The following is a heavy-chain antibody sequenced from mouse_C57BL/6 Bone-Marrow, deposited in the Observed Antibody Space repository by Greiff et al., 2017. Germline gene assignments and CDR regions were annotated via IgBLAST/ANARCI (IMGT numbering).Heavy chain of an antibody. V-gene: IGHV1-42*01. Sequence: EVQLQESGPELVKPGASVKISCKASGYSFTGYYMNWVKQSPEKSLEWIGEINPSTGGTTYNQKFKAKATLTVDKSSSTAYMQLKSLTSEDSAVYYCARRNDYGYYAMDYWGQGTSVTVSS. CDR1: GYSFTGYY. J-gene: IGHJ4*01. D-gene: IGHD1-1*01. CDR3: ARRNDYGYYAMDY. CDR2: INPSTGGT.